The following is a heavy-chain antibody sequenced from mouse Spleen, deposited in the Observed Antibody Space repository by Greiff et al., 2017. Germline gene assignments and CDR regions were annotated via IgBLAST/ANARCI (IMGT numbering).Heavy chain of an antibody. J-gene: IGHJ4*01. CDR2: IDPSDSYT. V-gene: IGHV1-59*01. Sequence: QVQLQQPGAELVRPGTSVKLSCKASGYTFTSYWMHWVKQRPGQGLEWIGVIDPSDSYTNYNQKFKGKATLTVDTSSSTAYMQLSSLTSEDSAVYYCARYLLYAMDYWGQGTSVTVSS. CDR3: ARYLLYAMDY. D-gene: IGHD5-1*01. CDR1: GYTFTSYW.